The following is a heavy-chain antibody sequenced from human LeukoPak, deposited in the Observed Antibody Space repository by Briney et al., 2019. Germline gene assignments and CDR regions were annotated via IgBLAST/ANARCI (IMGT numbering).Heavy chain of an antibody. D-gene: IGHD2-2*01. CDR2: IYHSGST. CDR1: GGSISSGGYY. Sequence: SESLSLTCTVSGGSISSGGYYWSWIRQPPGKGLEWIGYIYHSGSTYYNPSLKSRVTISVDRSKNQFSLKLSSVTAADTAVYYCARERYCSSTSCFNQSFDYWGQGTLVTVSS. CDR3: ARERYCSSTSCFNQSFDY. J-gene: IGHJ4*02. V-gene: IGHV4-30-2*01.